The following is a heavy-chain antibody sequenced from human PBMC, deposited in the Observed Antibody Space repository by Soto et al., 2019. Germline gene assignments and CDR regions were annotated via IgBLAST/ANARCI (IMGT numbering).Heavy chain of an antibody. J-gene: IGHJ4*02. V-gene: IGHV4-39*01. Sequence: QLQLQESGPGLVKPSETLSLTCTVSGGSISSSSYYWGWIRQPPGKGLEWIGSIYYSGSTYYNPSLKSRVTISVDTSKNQFSLKLISVTAADTAVYYCARHYYYGSGSYRWGQGTLVTVSS. D-gene: IGHD3-10*01. CDR2: IYYSGST. CDR3: ARHYYYGSGSYR. CDR1: GGSISSSSYY.